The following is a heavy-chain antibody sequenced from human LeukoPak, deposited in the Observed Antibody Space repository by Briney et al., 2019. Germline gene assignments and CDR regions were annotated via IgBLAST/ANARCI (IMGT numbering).Heavy chain of an antibody. J-gene: IGHJ4*02. CDR1: GGSINNYY. V-gene: IGHV4-59*08. CDR3: ARLPGADYDFWSGYYGYYFDY. Sequence: PSETLSLTCTVSGGSINNYYWSWIRQPPGKGLEWIGYIYYSGSTNYNPSLKSRVTISVDTSKNQFSLKLSSVTAADTAVYYCARLPGADYDFWSGYYGYYFDYWGQGTLVTVSS. D-gene: IGHD3-3*01. CDR2: IYYSGST.